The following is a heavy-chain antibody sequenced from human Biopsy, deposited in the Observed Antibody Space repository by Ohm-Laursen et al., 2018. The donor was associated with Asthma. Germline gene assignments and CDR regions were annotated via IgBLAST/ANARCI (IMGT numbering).Heavy chain of an antibody. CDR2: INAGNGNT. V-gene: IGHV1-3*01. J-gene: IGHJ4*02. CDR3: ARPYYDSSGYYYENLSFDY. CDR1: GYTFTSYA. Sequence: ASVKVSCKTSGYTFTSYAMHWVRQAPGQRLEWMGWINAGNGNTKYSQKFQGRVTVTRDTSASTAYMELSSLRSEDTAVYYCARPYYDSSGYYYENLSFDYWGQGTLVTVSS. D-gene: IGHD3-22*01.